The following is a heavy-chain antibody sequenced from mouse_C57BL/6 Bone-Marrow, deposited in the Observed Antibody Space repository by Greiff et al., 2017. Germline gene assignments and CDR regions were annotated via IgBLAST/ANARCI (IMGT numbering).Heavy chain of an antibody. CDR1: GYTFTSYG. J-gene: IGHJ3*01. D-gene: IGHD4-1*01. CDR2: IYPRSGNT. CDR3: ARRRTGPFAY. Sequence: QVQLKESGAELARPGASVKLSCKASGYTFTSYGISWVKQRTGQGLEWIGEIYPRSGNTYYNEKFKGKATLTADKSSSTAYMELRSLTSEDSAVYFCARRRTGPFAYWGQGTLVTVSA. V-gene: IGHV1-81*01.